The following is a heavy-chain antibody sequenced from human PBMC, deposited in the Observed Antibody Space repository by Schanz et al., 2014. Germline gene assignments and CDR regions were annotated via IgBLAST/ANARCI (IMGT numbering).Heavy chain of an antibody. Sequence: EVQLLESGGALEQPGGSLRLSCAASGITFSDYAMSWVRQAPGKGLEWVSTIASGGSHTFYADSVTGRFTISGDNSKNTLYLQMNSLRAEDTAVYYCIRGDIMVVPVAHFWGQGILVTVSS. J-gene: IGHJ4*02. CDR3: IRGDIMVVPVAHF. V-gene: IGHV3-23*01. D-gene: IGHD2-2*01. CDR2: IASGGSHT. CDR1: GITFSDYA.